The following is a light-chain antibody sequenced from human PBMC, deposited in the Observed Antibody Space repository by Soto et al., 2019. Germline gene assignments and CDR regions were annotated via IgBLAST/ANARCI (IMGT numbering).Light chain of an antibody. J-gene: IGKJ2*01. Sequence: EIVLTQSPGTLSLSPGERATLSCRASQSVGGNDLDWFQQKPGHAPRLLIYGASSRATGIPDRFSGSGSGTDVTLTIRRLEPEDFAVYYCQQRGNLPYTFGQGSKLEIK. CDR2: GAS. CDR1: QSVGGND. CDR3: QQRGNLPYT. V-gene: IGKV3-20*01.